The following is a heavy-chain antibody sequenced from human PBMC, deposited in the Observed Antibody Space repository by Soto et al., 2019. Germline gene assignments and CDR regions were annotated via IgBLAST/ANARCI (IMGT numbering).Heavy chain of an antibody. CDR2: ISVDNGDT. D-gene: IGHD3-3*01. V-gene: IGHV1-18*04. Sequence: QVQLVQSGAEVKKPGASVRVSCTASGYTFTSHGIGWVRQAPGQGLQWMGWISVDNGDTNYAQKFQGGVTMSTDTSTSTAYMELRSLRSDDTAVYYCARRFGGYFDYWGQGTLVTVSS. CDR1: GYTFTSHG. J-gene: IGHJ4*02. CDR3: ARRFGGYFDY.